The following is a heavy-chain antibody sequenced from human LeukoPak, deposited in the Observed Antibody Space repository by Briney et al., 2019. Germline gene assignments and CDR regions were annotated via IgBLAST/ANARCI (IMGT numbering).Heavy chain of an antibody. CDR2: ISGSGGTT. J-gene: IGHJ4*02. Sequence: GGSLRVSCAASRFSFSGYAMSWVRQAPGRGLEWVAAISGSGGTTYYADSVKGRFTISRDNSKNTLYLQMNSLRAEDTAIYYCAKGYSSGWSPFDYWGQGTLATVSS. D-gene: IGHD6-19*01. V-gene: IGHV3-23*01. CDR3: AKGYSSGWSPFDY. CDR1: RFSFSGYA.